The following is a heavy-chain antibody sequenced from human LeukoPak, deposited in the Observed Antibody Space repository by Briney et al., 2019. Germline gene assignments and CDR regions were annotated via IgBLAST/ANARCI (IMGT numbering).Heavy chain of an antibody. Sequence: ASVKVSCKASGYTFTNQDINWVRQATGQGLEWMGWMNPTSGNTGSAQKFQGRLTMTRDTSVSTAYMELGSLRSEDTAVYYCARGRYSNTWYVDIWGQGTLVTVSS. CDR1: GYTFTNQD. J-gene: IGHJ4*02. D-gene: IGHD2-2*01. V-gene: IGHV1-8*01. CDR2: MNPTSGNT. CDR3: ARGRYSNTWYVDI.